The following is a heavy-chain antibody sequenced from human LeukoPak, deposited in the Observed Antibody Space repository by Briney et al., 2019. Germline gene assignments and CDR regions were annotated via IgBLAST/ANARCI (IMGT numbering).Heavy chain of an antibody. V-gene: IGHV3-23*01. Sequence: GGSLRLSCAASGFTFSSSAMTWVRQAPGKGLEWVSSISDNGGSTYYADSVKGRFTISRDNSKNTLFLQMSSLRVEDTALYYYAKNAIAWSKDYWGRGTLVTVSS. CDR2: ISDNGGST. CDR3: AKNAIAWSKDY. J-gene: IGHJ4*02. D-gene: IGHD3-9*01. CDR1: GFTFSSSA.